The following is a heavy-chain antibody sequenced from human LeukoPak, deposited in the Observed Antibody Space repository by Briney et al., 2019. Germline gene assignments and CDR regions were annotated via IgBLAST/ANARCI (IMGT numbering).Heavy chain of an antibody. CDR1: SGSIIGYY. CDR3: ARQNPAAAGQGLDY. J-gene: IGHJ4*02. Sequence: PSETLSLTCTVSSGSIIGYYWSWIRQPPGKGLECIGYTYYSGTTNYNPSLKSRVTISVDPSKNQFSLRLTSVTAADTAVYYCARQNPAAAGQGLDYWGQGTLVTVSS. CDR2: TYYSGTT. D-gene: IGHD6-13*01. V-gene: IGHV4-59*08.